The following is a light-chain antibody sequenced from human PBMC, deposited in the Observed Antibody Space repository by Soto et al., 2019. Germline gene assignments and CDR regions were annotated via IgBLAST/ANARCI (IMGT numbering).Light chain of an antibody. CDR2: IGS. CDR3: QQLNSYPLT. V-gene: IGKV1-9*01. Sequence: IRLTQSPSSLSASVGDRVTITCRASQGISGYLAWYQQKPGKAPKLVIDIGSTLQSGVPSRFSGSGSGTDLTLTISSLQPEDLATYYCQQLNSYPLTFGGGTKVDIK. J-gene: IGKJ4*01. CDR1: QGISGY.